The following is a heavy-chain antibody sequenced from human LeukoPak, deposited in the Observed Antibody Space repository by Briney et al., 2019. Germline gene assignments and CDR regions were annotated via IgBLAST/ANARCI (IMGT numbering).Heavy chain of an antibody. CDR2: INTNTGNP. Sequence: ASVKVSCKASGYTFTSYAMNWVRQAPGQGLEWMGWINTNTGNPTYAQGFTGRFVFSLDTSVSTACLQISSLKAEDTAVYYCARDRMTSGWDWLYRRYGMDVWGQGTTVTVSS. CDR1: GYTFTSYA. D-gene: IGHD6-19*01. J-gene: IGHJ6*02. CDR3: ARDRMTSGWDWLYRRYGMDV. V-gene: IGHV7-4-1*02.